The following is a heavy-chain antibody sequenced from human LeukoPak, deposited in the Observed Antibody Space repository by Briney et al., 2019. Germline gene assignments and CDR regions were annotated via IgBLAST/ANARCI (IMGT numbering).Heavy chain of an antibody. Sequence: PSETLSLTCTVSGDSFSSVTDYWAWIRQPAGKGLEWIGRIYTSGSTNYNPSLKSRVTISVDTSKNQFSLRLSSVTAADTAVYYCARTVGYSFVPGYFDYWGQGTLVTVSS. CDR1: GDSFSSVTDY. J-gene: IGHJ4*02. V-gene: IGHV4-61*02. CDR3: ARTVGYSFVPGYFDY. D-gene: IGHD5-18*01. CDR2: IYTSGST.